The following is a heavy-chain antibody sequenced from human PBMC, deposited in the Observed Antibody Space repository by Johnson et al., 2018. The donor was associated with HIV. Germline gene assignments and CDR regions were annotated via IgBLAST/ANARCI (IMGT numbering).Heavy chain of an antibody. Sequence: VQLVESGGGLVQPGRSLRLSCTASGFTSGDYAMSWVRQAPGKGLEWVGFIRSKAYGGTTEYAASVKGRFTISRDDSKSIAYLQMNSLKTEDTAVYYCTRAEWHDAFDIWGQGTMVTVSS. D-gene: IGHD1-14*01. V-gene: IGHV3-49*04. J-gene: IGHJ3*02. CDR3: TRAEWHDAFDI. CDR2: IRSKAYGGTT. CDR1: GFTSGDYA.